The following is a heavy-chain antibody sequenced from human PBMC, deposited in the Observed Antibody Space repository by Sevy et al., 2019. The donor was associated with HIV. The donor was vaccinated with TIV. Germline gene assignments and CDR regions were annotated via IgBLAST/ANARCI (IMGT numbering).Heavy chain of an antibody. Sequence: GGSRRLSCAASGFTVGSNYMSWVRQAPGKGLEWVSIIYSGLTTSYADSVKGRFTISRDNSKNTLYLQMNSLRAEDTAVYYCARVSVYYYDSSGYYTTDKAFDIWGQGTMVTVSS. V-gene: IGHV3-53*01. CDR3: ARVSVYYYDSSGYYTTDKAFDI. D-gene: IGHD3-22*01. CDR2: IYSGLTT. CDR1: GFTVGSNY. J-gene: IGHJ3*02.